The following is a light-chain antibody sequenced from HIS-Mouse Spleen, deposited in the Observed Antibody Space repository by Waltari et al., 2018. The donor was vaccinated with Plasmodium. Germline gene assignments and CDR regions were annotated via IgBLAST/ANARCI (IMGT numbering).Light chain of an antibody. CDR3: SSYAGSNNFVV. CDR2: EVS. J-gene: IGLJ2*01. Sequence: QSALTQPPSASGSPGQSVTISCTGTSSDVGGYNYVSWYQQHPGKAPKLMILEVSKRPPGVPDRVSGSKAGNTVSLTVSGLQAEDEADYYCSSYAGSNNFVVFGGGTKLTVL. CDR1: SSDVGGYNY. V-gene: IGLV2-8*01.